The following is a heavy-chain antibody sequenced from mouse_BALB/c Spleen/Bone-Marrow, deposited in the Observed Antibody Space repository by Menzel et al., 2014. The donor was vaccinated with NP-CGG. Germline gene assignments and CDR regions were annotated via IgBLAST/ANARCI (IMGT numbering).Heavy chain of an antibody. CDR1: GHTFTSYW. V-gene: IGHV1-61*01. Sequence: QVQLQQSGAELVRPGTPVKLSCKASGHTFTSYWMNWVEQRPGRGLEWIGRIDPSDSETHYNQKFKDKATLTVDKSSSTAYIQLSSLTSEDSAVYYCARWGAYFDYWGQGTTLTVSS. CDR2: IDPSDSET. J-gene: IGHJ2*01. CDR3: ARWGAYFDY.